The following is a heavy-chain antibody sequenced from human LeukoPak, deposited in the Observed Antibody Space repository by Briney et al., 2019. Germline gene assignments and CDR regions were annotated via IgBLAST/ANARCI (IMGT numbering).Heavy chain of an antibody. CDR2: VSSSSSYI. J-gene: IGHJ4*02. V-gene: IGHV3-21*01. CDR1: GFTFSSYS. CDR3: ARATRQYCSSTSCYSFDY. D-gene: IGHD2-2*01. Sequence: GGSLRLSCAASGFTFSSYSMNWVRQAPGKGLEWVSSVSSSSSYIYYADSVKGRFTISRDNAKNSLYLQMNSLRAEDTAVYYCARATRQYCSSTSCYSFDYWGQGTLVTVSS.